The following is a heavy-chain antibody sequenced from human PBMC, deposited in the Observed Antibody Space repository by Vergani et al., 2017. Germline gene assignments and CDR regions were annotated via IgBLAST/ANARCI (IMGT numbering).Heavy chain of an antibody. V-gene: IGHV4-39*01. Sequence: QLQLQESGPGLLKPSETLSLTCSVSGTSISGSSDYWGWIRQPPGKGLGWIGSIFYTGTTYYNEAHKSRLTISVDTSKNQFSLNLTSVTAADTAVYYCTRHGRSVWAGYFQHWGQGTLVTASS. CDR2: IFYTGTT. J-gene: IGHJ1*01. D-gene: IGHD5/OR15-5a*01. CDR1: GTSISGSSDY. CDR3: TRHGRSVWAGYFQH.